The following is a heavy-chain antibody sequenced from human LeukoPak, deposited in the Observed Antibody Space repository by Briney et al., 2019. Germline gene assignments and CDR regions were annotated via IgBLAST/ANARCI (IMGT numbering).Heavy chain of an antibody. Sequence: GGSLRLSCAASGFTFSNYNMSWVRQAPGKGLEWVSSISSTSYYIYYADSVKGRFTISRDNAKNSLYLQMNSLRAEDTAVYYCARDPPSFQHWGQGTLVTVSS. J-gene: IGHJ1*01. CDR1: GFTFSNYN. CDR2: ISSTSYYI. V-gene: IGHV3-21*01. CDR3: ARDPPSFQH.